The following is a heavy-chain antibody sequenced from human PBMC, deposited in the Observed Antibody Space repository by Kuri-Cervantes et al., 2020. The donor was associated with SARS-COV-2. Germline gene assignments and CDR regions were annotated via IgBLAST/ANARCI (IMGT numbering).Heavy chain of an antibody. Sequence: GSLRFSCTVSGGSISSSSYYWGWIRQPPGKGLEWIGYIYYSGSTNYNPSLKSRVTISVDTSKNQFSLKLSSVTAADTAVYYCAREDSSSWLYSYDYWGQGTLVTVSS. D-gene: IGHD6-13*01. CDR1: GGSISSSSYY. V-gene: IGHV4-61*05. J-gene: IGHJ4*02. CDR2: IYYSGST. CDR3: AREDSSSWLYSYDY.